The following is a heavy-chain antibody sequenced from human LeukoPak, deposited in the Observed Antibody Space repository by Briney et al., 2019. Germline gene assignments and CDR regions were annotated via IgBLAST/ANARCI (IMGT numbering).Heavy chain of an antibody. Sequence: GASVKVSCKASGYTFTSYDINWVRQATGQGLEWMGWMNPNSGNTGYAQKFQGRVTITRNTSISTAYMELSSLRSEDTAVYYCARSPPKLLWFGESKKFDYWGQGTLVTVSS. J-gene: IGHJ4*02. CDR2: MNPNSGNT. CDR1: GYTFTSYD. D-gene: IGHD3-10*01. CDR3: ARSPPKLLWFGESKKFDY. V-gene: IGHV1-8*03.